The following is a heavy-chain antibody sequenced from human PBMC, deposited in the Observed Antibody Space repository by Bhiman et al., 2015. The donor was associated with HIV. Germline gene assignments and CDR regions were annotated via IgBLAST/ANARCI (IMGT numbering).Heavy chain of an antibody. Sequence: EVQLVESGGGLVEPGGSLRLSCAASGFSFSDAWMSWVRQAPGKGLQWVGRIKRKSDGETTDYAAPVKGRFTISRDDSKNTLYLQMRSLKSEDTAVYYCTTDLEFAFDPWGQGTLVTVSS. CDR3: TTDLEFAFDP. V-gene: IGHV3-15*01. D-gene: IGHD1-1*01. CDR2: IKRKSDGETT. J-gene: IGHJ5*02. CDR1: GFSFSDAW.